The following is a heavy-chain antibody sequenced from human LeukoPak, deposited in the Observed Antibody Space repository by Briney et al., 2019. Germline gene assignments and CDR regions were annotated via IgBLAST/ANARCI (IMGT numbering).Heavy chain of an antibody. J-gene: IGHJ4*02. CDR1: GYIFTSYY. V-gene: IGHV1-46*01. CDR3: ARIGGGKTHFDY. D-gene: IGHD3-16*01. CDR2: INPSGGST. Sequence: ASVKVSCKASGYIFTSYYMHWVRQAPGQGLEWMGIINPSGGSTSYAQKFQGRVTMTRDTSTSTVYMELSSLKSEDTAVYYCARIGGGKTHFDYWGQGTLVTVSS.